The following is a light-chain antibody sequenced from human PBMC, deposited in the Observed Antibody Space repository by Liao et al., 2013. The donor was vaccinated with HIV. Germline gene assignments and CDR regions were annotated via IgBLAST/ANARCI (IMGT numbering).Light chain of an antibody. J-gene: IGLJ1*01. CDR1: RLGNKF. V-gene: IGLV3-1*01. CDR2: QDD. CDR3: QAWDSTTSV. Sequence: SYELIQPPSVSVSPGQTASITCSGERLGNKFASWFQQKPGQSPVLVIFQDDKRPSGIPERFSGANSGNTATLIISGTQAVDEADYYCQAWDSTTSVFGSGTKVTVL.